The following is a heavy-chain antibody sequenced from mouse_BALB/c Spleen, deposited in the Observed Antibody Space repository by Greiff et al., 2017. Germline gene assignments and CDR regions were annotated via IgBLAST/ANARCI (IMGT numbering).Heavy chain of an antibody. J-gene: IGHJ2*01. CDR2: IYPGNVNT. CDR3: ASMITTGRGFDY. CDR1: GYTFTSYY. V-gene: IGHV1S56*01. D-gene: IGHD2-4*01. Sequence: QVQLQQSGPELVKPGASVRISCKASGYTFTSYYIHWVKQRPGQGLEWIGWIYPGNVNTKYNEKFKGKATLTADKSSSTAYMQLSSLTSEDSAVYFCASMITTGRGFDYWGQGTTLTVSS.